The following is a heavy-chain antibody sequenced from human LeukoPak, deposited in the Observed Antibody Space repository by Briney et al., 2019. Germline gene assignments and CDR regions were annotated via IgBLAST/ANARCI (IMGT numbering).Heavy chain of an antibody. Sequence: GGSLRLSCAASGFTFSSYSMSWVRQAPGKGLECVSAILGSGAATFYGDSVKGRFTIFRDNSKNTLYLQMNSLRAEDTALYYCAKDESVVGANYFDSWGQGTLLTVSS. CDR3: AKDESVVGANYFDS. V-gene: IGHV3-23*01. CDR1: GFTFSSYS. D-gene: IGHD1-26*01. CDR2: ILGSGAAT. J-gene: IGHJ4*02.